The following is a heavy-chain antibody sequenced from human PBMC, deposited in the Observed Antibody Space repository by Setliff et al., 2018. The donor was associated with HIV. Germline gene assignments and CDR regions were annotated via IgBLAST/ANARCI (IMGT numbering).Heavy chain of an antibody. J-gene: IGHJ3*02. CDR1: GFTFSSYW. V-gene: IGHV3-7*03. CDR2: IKEDGSEE. Sequence: GGSLRLSCVASGFTFSSYWMSWVRQAPGKGLEWVANIKEDGSEEYYVDSVKGRFTISRDNAKNSVYLQMNSLRAEDTALYYCARDRPYIVGANPIDAFDIWGQGTMVTVSS. CDR3: ARDRPYIVGANPIDAFDI. D-gene: IGHD1-26*01.